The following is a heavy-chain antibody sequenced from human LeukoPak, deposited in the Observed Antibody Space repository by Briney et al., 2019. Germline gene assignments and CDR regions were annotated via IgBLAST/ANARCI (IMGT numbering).Heavy chain of an antibody. CDR2: IRYGGGT. J-gene: IGHJ4*02. Sequence: PSETLSLTCSVSGGSISSSSYYWGWIRQPPGKGLEWIGSIRYGGGTDYNPSLKSRVTISVDTSKNQLSLKLVSVTAADTAVFYCARHWDYWGQGALVTVSS. CDR3: ARHWDY. V-gene: IGHV4-39*01. CDR1: GGSISSSSYY.